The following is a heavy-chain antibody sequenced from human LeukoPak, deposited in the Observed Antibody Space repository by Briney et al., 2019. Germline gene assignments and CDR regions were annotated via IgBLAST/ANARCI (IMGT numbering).Heavy chain of an antibody. V-gene: IGHV3-23*01. CDR2: ISGSGGST. CDR1: GFTFSSYA. J-gene: IGHJ4*02. Sequence: TGGSLRLSCAASGFTFSSYAMSWVRQAPGKGLEWVSAISGSGGSTYYADSVKGRFTISRDNSKNTVYLQMNSLRAEDTAVYYCARDTATSGSYLGYWGQGTLVTVSS. CDR3: ARDTATSGSYLGY. D-gene: IGHD1-26*01.